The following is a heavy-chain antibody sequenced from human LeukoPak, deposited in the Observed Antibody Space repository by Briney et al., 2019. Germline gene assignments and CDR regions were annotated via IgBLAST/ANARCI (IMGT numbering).Heavy chain of an antibody. Sequence: PGGSLRLSCAASGFTFSNSWMSWVRQAPGKGLEWVGRIKSKTDGGTTDYAAPVKGRFTISRDDSKNTLYLQMNSLKTEDTAVYYCITDTGGDYYDPRDPWGQGTLVTVSS. D-gene: IGHD3-22*01. V-gene: IGHV3-15*01. CDR2: IKSKTDGGTT. CDR1: GFTFSNSW. CDR3: ITDTGGDYYDPRDP. J-gene: IGHJ5*02.